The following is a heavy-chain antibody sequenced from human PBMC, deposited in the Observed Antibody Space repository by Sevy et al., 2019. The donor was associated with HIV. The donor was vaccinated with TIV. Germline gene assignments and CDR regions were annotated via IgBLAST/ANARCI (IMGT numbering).Heavy chain of an antibody. CDR1: GFTFSSYW. CDR2: INSDGSST. Sequence: GGSLRLSCAASGFTFSSYWMHWVRQAPGKGLVWVSRINSDGSSTSYADSVKGRFTISRDNAKNTLYLQMNSLRAEDTAVYYCAREGWGSSGWLPLPFDYWGQGTLVTVSS. D-gene: IGHD6-19*01. V-gene: IGHV3-74*01. J-gene: IGHJ4*02. CDR3: AREGWGSSGWLPLPFDY.